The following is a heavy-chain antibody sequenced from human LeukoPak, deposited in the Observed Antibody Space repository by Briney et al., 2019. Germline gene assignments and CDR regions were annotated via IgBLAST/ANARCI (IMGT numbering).Heavy chain of an antibody. D-gene: IGHD4-17*01. CDR2: ISGSGGGT. J-gene: IGHJ6*03. CDR1: GFTFTSYA. Sequence: GGSLRLSCAASGFTFTSYAMSWVRQAPGKGLEWVSSISGSGGGTFYADSVKGRFTISRDNSKNTLYLQMNSLRVEDTAVYYCARDATTELGTVYMDVWGKGTTVTISS. CDR3: ARDATTELGTVYMDV. V-gene: IGHV3-23*01.